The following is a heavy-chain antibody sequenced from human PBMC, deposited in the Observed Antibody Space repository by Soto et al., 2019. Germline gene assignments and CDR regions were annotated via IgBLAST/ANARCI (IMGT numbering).Heavy chain of an antibody. CDR3: ARFYSSGWYTDRPDAFDI. CDR1: GGTFSSYA. Sequence: ASVKVSCKASGGTFSSYAISWVRQAPGQGLEWMGGIIPIFGTANYAQKFQGRVTITADESTSTAYMELSSLRSEDTAVYYCARFYSSGWYTDRPDAFDIWGQGTMVTVSS. CDR2: IIPIFGTA. D-gene: IGHD6-19*01. V-gene: IGHV1-69*13. J-gene: IGHJ3*02.